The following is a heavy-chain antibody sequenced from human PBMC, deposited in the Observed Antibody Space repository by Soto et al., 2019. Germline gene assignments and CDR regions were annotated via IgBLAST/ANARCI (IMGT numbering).Heavy chain of an antibody. CDR3: ARVGAYYYYYMDV. CDR1: GFTFSSYA. J-gene: IGHJ6*03. V-gene: IGHV3-64*01. D-gene: IGHD3-10*01. CDR2: ISSNGDST. Sequence: GGSLRLSCAASGFTFSSYAMHWVRQAPGKGLEYVSAISSNGDSTYYANSVKGRFTISRDNSKNTLYLQMGSLRAEDMAVYYCARVGAYYYYYMDVWGKGTTVTVSS.